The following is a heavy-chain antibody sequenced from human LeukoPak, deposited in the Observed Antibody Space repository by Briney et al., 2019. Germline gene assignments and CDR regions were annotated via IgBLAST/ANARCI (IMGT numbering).Heavy chain of an antibody. J-gene: IGHJ3*02. D-gene: IGHD3-22*01. CDR3: SRDGAEGDNSAFDI. V-gene: IGHV3-72*01. Sequence: GGSLRLSCAASGFTFSNAWMSWVRQAPGKGLEWVGRIRRKRNSYTTEYAASVKGRFSISRDDLKKTLYLHMNSLQTEDTAVYHCSRDGAEGDNSAFDIWGPGTMVTVSS. CDR2: IRRKRNSYTT. CDR1: GFTFSNAW.